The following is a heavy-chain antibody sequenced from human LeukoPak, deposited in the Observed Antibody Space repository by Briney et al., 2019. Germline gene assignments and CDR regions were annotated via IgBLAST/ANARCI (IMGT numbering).Heavy chain of an antibody. D-gene: IGHD2-2*01. J-gene: IGHJ4*02. CDR1: GFTVSGNY. CDR3: ARGLYAAAFDS. Sequence: GGSLRLSCAASGFTVSGNYMSWVRQAPGKGLEWVSIIYTGGTTYYADSVKGRFTISRDNSKNTLYFQMNSLRAEDTAVYYCARGLYAAAFDSWGQGTLVTVSS. CDR2: IYTGGTT. V-gene: IGHV3-53*01.